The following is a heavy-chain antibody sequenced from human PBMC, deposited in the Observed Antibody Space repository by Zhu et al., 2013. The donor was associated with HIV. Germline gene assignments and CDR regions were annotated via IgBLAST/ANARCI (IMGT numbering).Heavy chain of an antibody. V-gene: IGHV1-69*01. CDR3: AIAQESTRWEGFIFYYFGMDV. J-gene: IGHJ6*02. Sequence: QVQLVQSGAEVKKPGSSVKVSCKASGGTFSSYAISWVRQAPGQGLEWMGGIIPIFGTANYAQKFQDRLTISADESTSTVYMDLTRLRSDDTAVYYCAIAQESTRWEGFIFYYFGMDVWGQGTTIIVSS. CDR1: GGTFSSYA. CDR2: IIPIFGTA. D-gene: IGHD1-26*01.